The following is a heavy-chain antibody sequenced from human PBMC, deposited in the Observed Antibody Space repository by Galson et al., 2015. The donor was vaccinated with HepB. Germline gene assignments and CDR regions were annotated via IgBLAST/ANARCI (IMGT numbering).Heavy chain of an antibody. CDR3: MRESGGVPPAFTDS. J-gene: IGHJ5*01. V-gene: IGHV1-46*01. D-gene: IGHD2-15*01. CDR2: IDPSGGGT. Sequence: SVKVSCKASGYRFTSYYIHWVRLAPGQGFEWMGVIDPSGGGTTYAQRFQGRVSMTRDTSTNTLYMELTSLRSDDTALYFCMRESGGVPPAFTDSWGQGTVITVSS. CDR1: GYRFTSYY.